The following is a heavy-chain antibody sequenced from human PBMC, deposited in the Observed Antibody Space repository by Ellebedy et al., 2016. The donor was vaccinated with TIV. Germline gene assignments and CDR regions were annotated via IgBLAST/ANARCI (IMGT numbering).Heavy chain of an antibody. J-gene: IGHJ3*02. D-gene: IGHD1-26*01. CDR2: ISSSSSSI. CDR1: GFTFSSYS. V-gene: IGHV3-48*02. CDR3: ARDLYSGSYSRVDAFDI. Sequence: GESLKISCAASGFTFSSYSMNWVRQAPGKGLEWVSYISSSSSSIYYADSVKGRFAISRDNAKNSLYLQMNSLRDEDTAVYYCARDLYSGSYSRVDAFDIWGQGTMVTVSS.